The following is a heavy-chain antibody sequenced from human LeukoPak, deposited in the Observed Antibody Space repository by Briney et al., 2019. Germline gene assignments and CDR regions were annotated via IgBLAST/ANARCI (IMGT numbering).Heavy chain of an antibody. D-gene: IGHD3-10*01. V-gene: IGHV1-46*01. CDR2: INPSGGST. J-gene: IGHJ6*03. Sequence: ASVKVSCKASGYTFTSYYMHWVRQAPGQGLEWMGIINPSGGSTSYAQKFQGRVTMTRDMSTSTVYMELSSLRSEDTAVYYCARLVGGYYGSGSYYMDVWGKGTTVTVSS. CDR1: GYTFTSYY. CDR3: ARLVGGYYGSGSYYMDV.